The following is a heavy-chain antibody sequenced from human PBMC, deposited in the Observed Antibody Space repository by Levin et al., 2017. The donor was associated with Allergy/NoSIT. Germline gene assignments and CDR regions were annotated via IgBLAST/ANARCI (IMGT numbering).Heavy chain of an antibody. Sequence: SETLSLTCTVSGGSISSYYWSWIRQPPGKGLEWIGYIYYSGSTNYNPSLKSRVTISVDTSKNQFSLKLSSVTAADTAVYYCARGGRRAVAGTTHDYWGQGTLVTVSS. CDR3: ARGGRRAVAGTTHDY. CDR1: GGSISSYY. V-gene: IGHV4-59*01. CDR2: IYYSGST. J-gene: IGHJ4*02. D-gene: IGHD6-19*01.